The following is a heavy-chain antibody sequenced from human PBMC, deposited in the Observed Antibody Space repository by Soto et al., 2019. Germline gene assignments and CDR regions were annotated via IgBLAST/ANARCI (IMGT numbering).Heavy chain of an antibody. D-gene: IGHD3-16*01. V-gene: IGHV1-3*01. CDR2: INAGNGDT. Sequence: ASVKVSCKASGYTFTTYAFHWVRQAPGQRLEWMGWINAGNGDTKYSQRFQGRVTITRHTSANTTYVELSSLTSEDTAVYYCARNPNALDYWGRGTLVTVSS. J-gene: IGHJ4*02. CDR3: ARNPNALDY. CDR1: GYTFTTYA.